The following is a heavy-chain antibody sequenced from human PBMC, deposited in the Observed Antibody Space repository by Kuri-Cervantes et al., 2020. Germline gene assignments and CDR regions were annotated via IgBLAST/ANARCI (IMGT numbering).Heavy chain of an antibody. CDR3: AKDLDYGDQNFDY. J-gene: IGHJ4*02. V-gene: IGHV3-23*01. CDR1: GFIFSSYA. D-gene: IGHD4-17*01. Sequence: GGSLRLSCAASGFIFSSYAMSWVRQAPGKGLEWVSDISGSGGSTYYAGSVKGRFTISRDNSKNTLYLQMNSLRAEDTAVYYCAKDLDYGDQNFDYWGQGTLVTVSS. CDR2: ISGSGGST.